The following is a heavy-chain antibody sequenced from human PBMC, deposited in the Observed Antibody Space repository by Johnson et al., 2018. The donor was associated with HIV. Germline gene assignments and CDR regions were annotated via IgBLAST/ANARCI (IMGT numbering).Heavy chain of an antibody. V-gene: IGHV3-33*01. J-gene: IGHJ3*02. Sequence: QVQLVESGGGVVQPGRSLRLSCAASGFTFSSHGMHWVRQAPGKGLEWVAVIWYDGSTKYYVDSVKGRYTISRDNAKSSLYLQMNSLRAEDTAVYYCAREAVTLRGWGHAFDIWGQGTMVTVSA. CDR1: GFTFSSHG. D-gene: IGHD3-16*01. CDR2: IWYDGSTK. CDR3: AREAVTLRGWGHAFDI.